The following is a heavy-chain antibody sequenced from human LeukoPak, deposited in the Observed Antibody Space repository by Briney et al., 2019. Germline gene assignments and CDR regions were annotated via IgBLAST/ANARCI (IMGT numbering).Heavy chain of an antibody. CDR3: ARGYTSIAVATYYFDY. Sequence: SQTLSLTCAISGDSVSSNSAAWNWIRQSPSRGLEWLGRTYYRSKWYNDYAVSVKSRITINPDTSKNQFSLQLNSVTPEDTAVYYCARGYTSIAVATYYFDYWGQGTLVTVSS. V-gene: IGHV6-1*01. CDR2: TYYRSKWYN. J-gene: IGHJ4*02. D-gene: IGHD6-19*01. CDR1: GDSVSSNSAA.